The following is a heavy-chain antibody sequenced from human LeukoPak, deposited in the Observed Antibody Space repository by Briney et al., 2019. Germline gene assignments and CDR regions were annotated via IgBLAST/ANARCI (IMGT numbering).Heavy chain of an antibody. CDR3: ARSGVLRWGPGEY. CDR2: IIPIFGTA. CDR1: GGTFSSYA. D-gene: IGHD4-23*01. J-gene: IGHJ4*02. V-gene: IGHV1-69*05. Sequence: PLASVKVSCKASGGTFSSYAISWVRQAPGQGLEWMGGIIPIFGTANYAQKFQGRVTITTDESTSTAYMELSSLRSEDTAVYYCARSGVLRWGPGEYWGQGTLVTVSS.